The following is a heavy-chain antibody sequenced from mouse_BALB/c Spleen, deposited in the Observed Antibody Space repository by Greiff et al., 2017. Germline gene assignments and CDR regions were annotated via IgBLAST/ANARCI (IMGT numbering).Heavy chain of an antibody. CDR2: ISCYNGAT. CDR3: ARGNYYGSSFDFDY. CDR1: GYSFTGYY. D-gene: IGHD1-1*01. Sequence: LVKPGASVKISCKASGYSFTGYYMHWVKQSHGKSLEWIGYISCYNGATSYNQKFKGKATFTVDTSSSTAYMQFNSLTSEDSAVYYCARGNYYGSSFDFDYWGQGTTLTVSS. V-gene: IGHV1S34*01. J-gene: IGHJ2*01.